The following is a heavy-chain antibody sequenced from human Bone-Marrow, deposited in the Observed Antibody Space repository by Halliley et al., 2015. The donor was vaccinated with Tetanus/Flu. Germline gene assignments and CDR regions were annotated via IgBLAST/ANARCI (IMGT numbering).Heavy chain of an antibody. V-gene: IGHV4-38-2*02. D-gene: IGHD2-2*01. CDR3: ARDPQYGNHAFDI. CDR2: ISHSGNT. CDR1: GDSISSAFY. J-gene: IGHJ3*02. Sequence: TLSLTCAVSGDSISSAFYWGWIRQPPGKGLEWIGNISHSGNTYYNPSLKSRVTMSVDTSKNQFSLNLTSLTAADTAMYYCARDPQYGNHAFDIWGPGTLVTVSS.